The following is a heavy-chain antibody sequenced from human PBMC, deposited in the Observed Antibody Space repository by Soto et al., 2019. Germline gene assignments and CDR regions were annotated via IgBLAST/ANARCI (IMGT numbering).Heavy chain of an antibody. CDR3: ATPSWQQLVLIQGRSGFDY. J-gene: IGHJ4*02. CDR2: FDPEDGET. D-gene: IGHD6-13*01. CDR1: GYTLTELP. V-gene: IGHV1-24*01. Sequence: ASVKVSCKVSGYTLTELPMHWVRQAPGKGLEWMGGFDPEDGETIYAQKFQGRVTMTEDTSTDTAYMELSSLRSEDTAVYYCATPSWQQLVLIQGRSGFDYWGQGTLVTVSS.